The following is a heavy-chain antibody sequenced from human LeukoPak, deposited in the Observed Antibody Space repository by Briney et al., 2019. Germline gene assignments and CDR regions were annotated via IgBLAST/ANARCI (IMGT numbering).Heavy chain of an antibody. CDR1: GGTFSSYA. CDR2: IIPILGIA. CDR3: ARDWGPYNNVLLWFGEPHYYYGMDV. D-gene: IGHD3-10*01. J-gene: IGHJ6*02. V-gene: IGHV1-69*04. Sequence: ASVKVSCKASGGTFSSYAISWVRQAPGQGLEWMGTIIPILGIANYAQKFQGRVTITADKSTSTAYMELSNLRSEDTAVYYCARDWGPYNNVLLWFGEPHYYYGMDVWGQGTTVTVSS.